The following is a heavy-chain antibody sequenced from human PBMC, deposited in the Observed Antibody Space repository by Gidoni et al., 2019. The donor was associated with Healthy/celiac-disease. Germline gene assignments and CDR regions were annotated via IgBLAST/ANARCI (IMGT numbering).Heavy chain of an antibody. CDR1: GFTVSSNY. Sequence: EVQLVESGGGLIQPGGSLSLSCAASGFTVSSNYLSWVRQAPGKGLEWVSVSYSGGSTYYADSVKGRFTISRDNSKNTLYLQMNSLRAEDTAVYYCATTIYCSSTSCYTDYYYGMDVWGQGTTVTVSS. CDR3: ATTIYCSSTSCYTDYYYGMDV. J-gene: IGHJ6*02. CDR2: SYSGGST. D-gene: IGHD2-2*02. V-gene: IGHV3-53*01.